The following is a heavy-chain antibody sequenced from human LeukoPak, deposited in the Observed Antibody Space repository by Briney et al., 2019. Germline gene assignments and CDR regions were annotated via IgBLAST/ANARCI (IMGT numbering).Heavy chain of an antibody. CDR2: IYYGGST. CDR3: ARVTGYVMEDYFDY. V-gene: IGHV4-59*01. J-gene: IGHJ4*02. CDR1: GGSISSYY. Sequence: SETLSLTCTVSGGSISSYYWSWIRQPPGKGLEWIGYIYYGGSTNYNPSLKSRVTISVDTSKNQFSLRLSSVTAADTAVYYCARVTGYVMEDYFDYWGQGTLVTVSS. D-gene: IGHD6-13*01.